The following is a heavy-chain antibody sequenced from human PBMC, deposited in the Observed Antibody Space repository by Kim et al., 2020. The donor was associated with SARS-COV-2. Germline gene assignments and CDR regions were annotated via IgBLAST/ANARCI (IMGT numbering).Heavy chain of an antibody. CDR2: IYYSGST. J-gene: IGHJ5*02. CDR1: GGSISSYY. V-gene: IGHV4-59*08. CDR3: ARRGNWFDP. Sequence: SETLSLTCTVSGGSISSYYWSWIRQPPGKGLEWIGYIYYSGSTNYNPSLKSRVTISVDTSKNQFSLKLSSVTAADTAVYYCARRGNWFDPWGQGTLVTVSS.